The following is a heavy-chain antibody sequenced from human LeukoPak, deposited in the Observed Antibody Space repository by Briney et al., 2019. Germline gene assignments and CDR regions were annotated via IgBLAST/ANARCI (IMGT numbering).Heavy chain of an antibody. J-gene: IGHJ4*02. D-gene: IGHD3-10*01. Sequence: ASVKVSCKASGFTFTGYYMHWVRQAPGQGHEWGGWISPTSGGTNYAQTFQGRFTNTRDTPISTAYMQLSRLRPDDTAVDYCARDLEPYYDGSGSQRIDYWGQGTLVTVSS. CDR2: ISPTSGGT. CDR3: ARDLEPYYDGSGSQRIDY. CDR1: GFTFTGYY. V-gene: IGHV1-2*02.